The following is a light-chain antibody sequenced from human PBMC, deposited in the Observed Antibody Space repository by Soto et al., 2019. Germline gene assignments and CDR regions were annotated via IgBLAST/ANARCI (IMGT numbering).Light chain of an antibody. J-gene: IGKJ1*01. V-gene: IGKV4-1*01. Sequence: DVVMTQSPDSLAVSLGERATINCKSSQSLLHLAWYQQKPGQPPKLLIYWASTRESGVPDRFSGSGSGTDFTLTISSLQAEDVAVYYCQQYYTTPGTFGQGTKVKSN. CDR3: QQYYTTPGT. CDR2: WAS. CDR1: QSLLH.